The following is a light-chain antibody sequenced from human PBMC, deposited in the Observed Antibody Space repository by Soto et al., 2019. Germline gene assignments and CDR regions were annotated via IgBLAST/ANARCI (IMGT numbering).Light chain of an antibody. CDR3: PSYDTINQEGI. Sequence: NFMLTQPHSVSDSPGKTVTISFTRSSGSIARNYVQWYQQRPGGAPPTVIYQDNQRPSGVTDRFSGSIDSSSNSASLPISGLNTEDEDDYYCPSYDTINQEGIFGGGTKVTVL. J-gene: IGLJ2*01. CDR1: SGSIARNY. V-gene: IGLV6-57*04. CDR2: QDN.